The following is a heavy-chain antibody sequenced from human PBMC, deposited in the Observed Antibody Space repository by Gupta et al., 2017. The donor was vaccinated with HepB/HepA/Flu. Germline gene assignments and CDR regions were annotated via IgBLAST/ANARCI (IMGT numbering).Heavy chain of an antibody. V-gene: IGHV1-3*01. CDR1: GYAFSSHA. D-gene: IGHD1-1*01. CDR2: INAGTGNT. Sequence: QVQLVQSGAAVIKPGASVKVSCKTSGYAFSSHAIHWIRQAPGQRLEWLGWINAGTGNTRYSQTFQGRVTISRDTSARTVYMELESLKSDDTAIYFCATGSRIGGPGTPLFAHWGQGALVTVSS. J-gene: IGHJ5*02. CDR3: ATGSRIGGPGTPLFAH.